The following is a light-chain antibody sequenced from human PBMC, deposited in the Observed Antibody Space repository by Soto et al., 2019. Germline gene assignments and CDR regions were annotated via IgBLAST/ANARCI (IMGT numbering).Light chain of an antibody. CDR1: NSNIGDNT. CDR2: RDD. J-gene: IGLJ1*01. CDR3: AAWDTRLNGHV. V-gene: IGLV1-44*01. Sequence: QSALTQTPSASGSPGQRVTISCSGSNSNIGDNTISWYQQLPGTAPKLLISRDDQRPSGVPDRFSGSKSGTSGSLAISGLQAEDEADYFCAAWDTRLNGHVFGTGTKVTVL.